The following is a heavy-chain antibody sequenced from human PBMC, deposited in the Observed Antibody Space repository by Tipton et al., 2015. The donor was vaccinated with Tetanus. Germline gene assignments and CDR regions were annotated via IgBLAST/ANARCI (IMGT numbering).Heavy chain of an antibody. CDR3: ARRSLTNYGLDV. CDR2: INPDGRRT. CDR1: GASISDKKYY. Sequence: LSLTCTVSGASISDKKYYWGWIRQAPGKGLVWISRINPDGRRTNYADSVKGRFTISRDHAKNTVYLQMNSLRAEDTAVYFCARRSLTNYGLDVWGQGTPVTVSS. V-gene: IGHV3-74*01. J-gene: IGHJ6*02. D-gene: IGHD1-1*01.